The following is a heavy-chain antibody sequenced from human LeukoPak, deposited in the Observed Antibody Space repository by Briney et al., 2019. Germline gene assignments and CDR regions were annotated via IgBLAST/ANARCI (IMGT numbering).Heavy chain of an antibody. J-gene: IGHJ6*03. V-gene: IGHV1-2*06. CDR2: INPNSGGT. D-gene: IGHD3-10*01. CDR1: GYTFTGYY. Sequence: GASVKVSCKASGYTFTGYYMHWVRQAPGQGLEWMGRINPNSGGTNYARKFQGRVTMTRDTSISTAYMELSRLRSDDTAVYYCARDLLLWFGEFRMDVWGKGTTVTVSS. CDR3: ARDLLLWFGEFRMDV.